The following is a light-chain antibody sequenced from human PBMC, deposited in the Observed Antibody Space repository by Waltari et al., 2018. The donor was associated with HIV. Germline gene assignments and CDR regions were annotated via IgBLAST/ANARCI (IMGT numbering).Light chain of an antibody. CDR2: DTA. J-gene: IGLJ3*02. CDR1: TGVVTSGHY. CDR3: LLSYSGGRPV. Sequence: QAVVTQEPSLTVSPGGTVTLTCGSSTGVVTSGHYPYWFQQKPGQAPRTLIYDTANQRCWTPARFSGSLLGGKAALTLSGAQPEDEAEYYCLLSYSGGRPVFGGGTMLTVL. V-gene: IGLV7-46*01.